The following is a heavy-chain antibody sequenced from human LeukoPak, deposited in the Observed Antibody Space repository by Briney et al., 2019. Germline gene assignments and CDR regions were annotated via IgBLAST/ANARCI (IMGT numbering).Heavy chain of an antibody. CDR2: INHSGST. J-gene: IGHJ3*02. D-gene: IGHD3-22*01. CDR3: ASEGPHMIGSFDI. CDR1: GGSFSGYY. Sequence: SETLSLTCAVYGGSFSGYYWSWIRQPPGKGLEWIGEINHSGSTNYNPSLKSRVTISVDTSKNQFPLKLSSVTAADTAVYYCASEGPHMIGSFDIWGQGTMVTVSS. V-gene: IGHV4-34*01.